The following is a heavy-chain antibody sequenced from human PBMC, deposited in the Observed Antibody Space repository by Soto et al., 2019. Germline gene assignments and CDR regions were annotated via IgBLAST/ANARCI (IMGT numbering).Heavy chain of an antibody. CDR2: IYPGGSDT. CDR1: GYSFTSYW. D-gene: IGHD2-2*01. Sequence: PGESLKISCKGSGYSFTSYWIGWVRQMPGKGLEWMGIIYPGGSDTRYSPSFQGQVTTSADKSISTAYLQWSSLKASDTAMYYCARHRPRIVVVPAATVGDAFDIWGQGTMVTVSS. J-gene: IGHJ3*02. V-gene: IGHV5-51*01. CDR3: ARHRPRIVVVPAATVGDAFDI.